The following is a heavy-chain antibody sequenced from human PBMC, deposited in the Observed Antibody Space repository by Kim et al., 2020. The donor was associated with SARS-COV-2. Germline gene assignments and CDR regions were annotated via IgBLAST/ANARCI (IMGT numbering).Heavy chain of an antibody. D-gene: IGHD3-10*01. J-gene: IGHJ4*02. CDR3: AKSPPYGSGGDY. Sequence: YYADSVKGRFTISRDNSKNTLYLQMNSLRAEDTAVYYCAKSPPYGSGGDYWGQGTLVTVSS. V-gene: IGHV3-23*01.